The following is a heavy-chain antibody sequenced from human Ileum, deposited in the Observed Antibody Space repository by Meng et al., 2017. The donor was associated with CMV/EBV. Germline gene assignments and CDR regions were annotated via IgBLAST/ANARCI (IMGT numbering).Heavy chain of an antibody. CDR1: GGSLSSFA. D-gene: IGHD5-24*01. CDR2: IIPQFGTP. CDR3: ARGSGWLQFVY. V-gene: IGHV1-69*05. J-gene: IGHJ4*02. Sequence: SCKVSGGSLSSFAISWVRQSPGQGLEWMGGIIPQFGTPQYEAKFQHRVTITTDTSTNTVNMELGSLTSDDTAVYYCARGSGWLQFVYWGQGSLVTVSS.